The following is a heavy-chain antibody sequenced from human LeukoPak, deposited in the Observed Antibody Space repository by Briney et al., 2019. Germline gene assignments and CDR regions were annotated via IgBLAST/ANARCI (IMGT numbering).Heavy chain of an antibody. J-gene: IGHJ4*02. Sequence: SAALPLTCPVSGGSISGFYWSWIRPPPGKGLEWIGYIYYSGSTNYNPSLKSRVTISVDTSKNQFSLKLSSVTAADTAVYYCARHGIAVAPSVWGQGTLVTVSS. CDR1: GGSISGFY. CDR2: IYYSGST. CDR3: ARHGIAVAPSV. V-gene: IGHV4-59*01. D-gene: IGHD6-19*01.